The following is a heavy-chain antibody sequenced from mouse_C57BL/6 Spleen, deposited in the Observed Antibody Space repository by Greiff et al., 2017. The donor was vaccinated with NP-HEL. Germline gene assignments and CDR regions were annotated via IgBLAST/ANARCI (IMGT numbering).Heavy chain of an antibody. Sequence: EVQVVESGGDLVKPGGSLKLSCAASGFTFSSYGMSWVRQTPDKRLEWVATISSGGSYTYYPDSVKGRFTISRDNAKNTLYLQMSRLKSEDTAMYYCARLPAGFAYWGQGTLVTVSA. CDR2: ISSGGSYT. CDR1: GFTFSSYG. V-gene: IGHV5-6*01. CDR3: ARLPAGFAY. J-gene: IGHJ3*01.